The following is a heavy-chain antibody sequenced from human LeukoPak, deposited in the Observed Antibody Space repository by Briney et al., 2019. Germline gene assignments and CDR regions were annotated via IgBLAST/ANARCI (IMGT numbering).Heavy chain of an antibody. Sequence: ASMKVSCKASGYTFTSYDINWVRQATGQGLEWMGWMNPNSGNTGYAQKFQGRVTMTRNTSISTAYMELSSLRSEDTAVYYCARGRGYYYGSGSYGPWGQGTLVTVSS. CDR2: MNPNSGNT. D-gene: IGHD3-10*01. V-gene: IGHV1-8*01. CDR1: GYTFTSYD. J-gene: IGHJ4*02. CDR3: ARGRGYYYGSGSYGP.